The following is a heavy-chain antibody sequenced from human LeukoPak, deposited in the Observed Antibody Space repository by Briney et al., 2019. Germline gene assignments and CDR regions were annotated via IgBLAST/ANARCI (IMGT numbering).Heavy chain of an antibody. CDR1: GGSISSYY. V-gene: IGHV4-59*01. J-gene: IGHJ6*03. D-gene: IGHD3-16*01. CDR3: ARDLYVYMDV. CDR2: IYYGGST. Sequence: SETLSLTCTVSGGSISSYYWSWIRQPPGKGLEWIGYIYYGGSTNYNPSLKSRVTISEDTSKNQFSLKLSSVTAADTAVYYCARDLYVYMDVWGKGTTVTVSS.